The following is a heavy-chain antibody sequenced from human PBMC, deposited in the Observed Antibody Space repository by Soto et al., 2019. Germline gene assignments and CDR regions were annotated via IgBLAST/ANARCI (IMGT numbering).Heavy chain of an antibody. CDR3: ATFYGGDCTTTTCYGDFDY. CDR1: GGIFNRYS. D-gene: IGHD2-2*01. J-gene: IGHJ4*02. Sequence: QVQLVQSGAEVKKPGSSVKVSCKASGGIFNRYSVSWVRQAPGQGLEWMGRIIPRFGITNYAPKFQGRVMITADKSTNTAYMEVNGLRSEDTALYYCATFYGGDCTTTTCYGDFDYWGQGTLVTVTS. V-gene: IGHV1-69*02. CDR2: IIPRFGIT.